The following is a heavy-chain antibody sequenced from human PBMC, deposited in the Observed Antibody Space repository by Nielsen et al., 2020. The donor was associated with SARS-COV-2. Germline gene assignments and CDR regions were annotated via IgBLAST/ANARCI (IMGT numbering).Heavy chain of an antibody. CDR2: ISYDGSNK. V-gene: IGHV3-33*05. CDR3: AKASNDADYYYYYGMDV. Sequence: GGSLRLSCAASGFTFSSYGMHWVRQAPGKGLEWVAVISYDGSNKYYADSVKGRFTISRDNSKNTLYLQMNSLRAEDTAVYYCAKASNDADYYYYYGMDVWGQGTTVTVSS. D-gene: IGHD1-1*01. J-gene: IGHJ6*02. CDR1: GFTFSSYG.